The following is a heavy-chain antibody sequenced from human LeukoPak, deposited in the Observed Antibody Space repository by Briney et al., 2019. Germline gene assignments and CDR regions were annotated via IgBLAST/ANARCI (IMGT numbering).Heavy chain of an antibody. J-gene: IGHJ4*02. V-gene: IGHV3-11*01. D-gene: IGHD3-10*01. CDR1: GWTFSDYY. CDR2: ISSSGSTK. CDR3: ASPATYYGSGSYYY. Sequence: PGGSLRLSCAASGWTFSDYYMSWIRQAPGKGLEWVSYISSSGSTKYYAASVKGRFTISRDNTKNSLYLQMNGLRAEDTAVYYCASPATYYGSGSYYYWGQRTLVTVSS.